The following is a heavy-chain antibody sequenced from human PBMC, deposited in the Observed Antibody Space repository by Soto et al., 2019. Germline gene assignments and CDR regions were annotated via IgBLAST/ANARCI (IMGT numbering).Heavy chain of an antibody. CDR3: ATRGGDDYGDFVGYVC. Sequence: PSETLSLTCTVSGGSISSSRYYWAWIRQPPGKGLEWIGSMSYSGTNYYKSSLKSRVTISVDTSKNQFSLKLSSVTAADTAVYYCATRGGDDYGDFVGYVCWGQGTLVTVSS. CDR1: GGSISSSRYY. CDR2: MSYSGTN. D-gene: IGHD4-17*01. J-gene: IGHJ4*02. V-gene: IGHV4-39*01.